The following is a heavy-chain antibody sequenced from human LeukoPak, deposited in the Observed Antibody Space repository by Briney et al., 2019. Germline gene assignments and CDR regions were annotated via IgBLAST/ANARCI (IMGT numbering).Heavy chain of an antibody. J-gene: IGHJ4*02. D-gene: IGHD6-13*01. CDR2: IYYSGST. CDR3: ARVTSSSWDPFFDY. Sequence: SETLSLTCTVSGGSISSGDYCWSWIRQPPGKGLEWIGYIYYSGSTYYNPSLKSRVTISVDTSKNQFSLKLSSVTAADTAVYYCARVTSSSWDPFFDYWGQGTLVTVSS. CDR1: GGSISSGDYC. V-gene: IGHV4-30-4*08.